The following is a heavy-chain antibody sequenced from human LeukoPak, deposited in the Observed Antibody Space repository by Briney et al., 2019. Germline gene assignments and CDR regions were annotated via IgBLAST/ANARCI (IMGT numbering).Heavy chain of an antibody. Sequence: ASVKISCKAYGYRFRDHYIHWVRQAPGQGLEYLGWINPNSGGTNHAQKFQGRVTLTRDTSIDTAYIHLDSLTSDDTAVYFCARGYFGDYVLDTWGQGTLVTVSS. J-gene: IGHJ5*02. D-gene: IGHD4-17*01. V-gene: IGHV1-2*02. CDR3: ARGYFGDYVLDT. CDR1: GYRFRDHY. CDR2: INPNSGGT.